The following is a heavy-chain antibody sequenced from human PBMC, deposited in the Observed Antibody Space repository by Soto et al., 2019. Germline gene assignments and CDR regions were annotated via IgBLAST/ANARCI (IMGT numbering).Heavy chain of an antibody. CDR1: GFTFTAYS. J-gene: IGHJ4*02. V-gene: IGHV3-48*02. CDR3: ARDFWDY. D-gene: IGHD3-3*01. Sequence: EVQLVASGGGLVQPGGSLSLSCAASGFTFTAYSMNWVRQAPGKGLEWVSYLSSGSGSIYYADSVKGRFTISRDDAKNSLYLQMNSLRDEDTAVYYCARDFWDYWGQGTVVTVSS. CDR2: LSSGSGSI.